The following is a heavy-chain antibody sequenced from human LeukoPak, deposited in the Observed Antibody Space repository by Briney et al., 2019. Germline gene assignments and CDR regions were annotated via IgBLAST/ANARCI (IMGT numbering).Heavy chain of an antibody. V-gene: IGHV1-69*05. Sequence: ASVNVSCKASRGSLSSCAISWVRQAPGQGLEWMGRIIPIFGTANYAQKFQGRVTITTDEPTSTAYMELSSLRSEDTAVYYCARSRIVGATGGYYYYMDVWVKGTKVAVSS. D-gene: IGHD1-26*01. CDR1: RGSLSSCA. CDR2: IIPIFGTA. CDR3: ARSRIVGATGGYYYYMDV. J-gene: IGHJ6*03.